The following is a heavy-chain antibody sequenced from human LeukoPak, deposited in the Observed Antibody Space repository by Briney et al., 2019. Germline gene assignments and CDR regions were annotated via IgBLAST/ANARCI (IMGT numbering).Heavy chain of an antibody. J-gene: IGHJ3*02. D-gene: IGHD6-19*01. CDR1: GYSFSTYW. Sequence: GESLKISCKGFGYSFSTYWIGWVRQMPGKGLEWMGIIYPGDSDTRYSPSFQGQVTISADKSISTAYLQWSSLKASDTAMYYCARRGYRSGANAFDIWGQGTMVTVSS. V-gene: IGHV5-51*01. CDR3: ARRGYRSGANAFDI. CDR2: IYPGDSDT.